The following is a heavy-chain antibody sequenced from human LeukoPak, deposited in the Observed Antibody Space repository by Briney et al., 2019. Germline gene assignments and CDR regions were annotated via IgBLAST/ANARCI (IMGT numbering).Heavy chain of an antibody. Sequence: GGSLRLSCAASGFTFSTNGRSWVRQAPGKGLEWVSGIRDSGGNTYYADSVKGRFTISRDSSKNTLYLQMNSLGAADTAVYYCAKDRTGYSGARGFDCWGQGTLVTVSS. J-gene: IGHJ4*02. V-gene: IGHV3-23*01. CDR2: IRDSGGNT. CDR3: AKDRTGYSGARGFDC. CDR1: GFTFSTNG. D-gene: IGHD5-12*01.